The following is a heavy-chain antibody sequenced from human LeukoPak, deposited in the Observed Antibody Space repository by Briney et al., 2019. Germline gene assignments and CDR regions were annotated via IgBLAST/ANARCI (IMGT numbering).Heavy chain of an antibody. CDR1: GYTFTGYY. CDR3: AREEDCSSTSCYRFDP. D-gene: IGHD2-2*01. J-gene: IGHJ5*02. Sequence: GASVKVSCTASGYTFTGYYMHWVRQAPGQGLEWMGWINPNSGGTNYAQKFQGRVTMTRDTSISTAYMELSRLRSDDTAVYYCAREEDCSSTSCYRFDPWGQGTLVTVSS. CDR2: INPNSGGT. V-gene: IGHV1-2*02.